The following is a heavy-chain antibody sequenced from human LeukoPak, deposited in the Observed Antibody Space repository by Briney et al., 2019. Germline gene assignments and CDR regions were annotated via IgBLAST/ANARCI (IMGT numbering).Heavy chain of an antibody. CDR1: GYSFSTHW. Sequence: GESLKISCKGSGYSFSTHWIGWVRQMPGKGLEWIGIIYPGDSDTRYSPSFQGQVTISADKSISSAYLQWSSLKASDTAMYYFARSYGSGSYSEYWGQGTLVTVSS. CDR2: IYPGDSDT. V-gene: IGHV5-51*01. D-gene: IGHD3-10*01. J-gene: IGHJ4*02. CDR3: ARSYGSGSYSEY.